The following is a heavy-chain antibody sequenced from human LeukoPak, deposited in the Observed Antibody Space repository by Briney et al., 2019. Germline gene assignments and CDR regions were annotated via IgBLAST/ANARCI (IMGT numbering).Heavy chain of an antibody. Sequence: PSETLSLTCTVSGSSISSGDYYWSWIRQPPGKGLEWIGYIYYSGSTYYNPSLKSRVTISVDKSKNQFSLKLSSVTAADTAVYYCARARKYYDILTGLEDVWGQGTTVTVSS. V-gene: IGHV4-30-4*08. CDR1: GSSISSGDYY. CDR2: IYYSGST. D-gene: IGHD3-9*01. J-gene: IGHJ6*02. CDR3: ARARKYYDILTGLEDV.